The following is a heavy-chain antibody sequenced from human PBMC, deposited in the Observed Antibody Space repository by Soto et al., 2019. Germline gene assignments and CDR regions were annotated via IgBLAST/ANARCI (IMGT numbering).Heavy chain of an antibody. J-gene: IGHJ6*02. CDR3: VLIAAAGRAYYYYGMDV. CDR2: ISGSGGST. CDR1: GFTFSSYA. Sequence: GGSLRLSCAASGFTFSSYAMSWVRQAPGKGLEWVSAISGSGGSTYYADSVKGRFTISRDNSKNTLYLQMNSLRAEDTAVYYCVLIAAAGRAYYYYGMDVWGQGNPGHRLL. V-gene: IGHV3-23*01. D-gene: IGHD6-13*01.